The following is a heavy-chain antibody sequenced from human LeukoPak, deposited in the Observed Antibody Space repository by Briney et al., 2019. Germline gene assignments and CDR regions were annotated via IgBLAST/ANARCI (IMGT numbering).Heavy chain of an antibody. Sequence: SETLSLTCTVSGGSISSYYWSWIRQPPGKGLEWIGYIYYSGSTNYNPSLKSRVTISVDTSKNQFSLKLSSVTAADTAVYYCASRLWLGEDYWGQGTLVTVSS. D-gene: IGHD3-10*01. CDR3: ASRLWLGEDY. V-gene: IGHV4-59*01. CDR1: GGSISSYY. J-gene: IGHJ4*02. CDR2: IYYSGST.